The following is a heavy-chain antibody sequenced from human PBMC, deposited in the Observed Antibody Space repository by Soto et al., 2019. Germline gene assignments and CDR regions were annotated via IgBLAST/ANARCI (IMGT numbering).Heavy chain of an antibody. D-gene: IGHD6-19*01. CDR1: GYMFTKSA. J-gene: IGHJ4*01. CDR3: ARDGVAAGNINFDY. V-gene: IGHV1-3*01. Sequence: ASLKVSCKASGYMFTKSAMHWVRQAPGQRLEWMGWISGDSGNTKYSPKLQDRVTITRDTSASTAYMELSSLRSEDTALYYCARDGVAAGNINFDYWGQGTLVTVSP. CDR2: ISGDSGNT.